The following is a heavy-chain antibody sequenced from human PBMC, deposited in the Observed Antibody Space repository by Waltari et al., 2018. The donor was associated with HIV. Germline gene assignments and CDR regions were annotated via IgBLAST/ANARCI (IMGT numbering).Heavy chain of an antibody. CDR2: INHSGST. CDR3: ARGGRDPQQLAPVHGMDV. V-gene: IGHV4-34*01. J-gene: IGHJ6*02. Sequence: QVQLQQWGAGLLKPSETLSLTCAVYGGSFSGYYWSWIRQPPGTGLEWIGEINHSGSTNYNPSLKIRVTISVDTSKNQFSLKLSSVTAADTAVYYCARGGRDPQQLAPVHGMDVWGQGTTVTVSS. D-gene: IGHD6-13*01. CDR1: GGSFSGYY.